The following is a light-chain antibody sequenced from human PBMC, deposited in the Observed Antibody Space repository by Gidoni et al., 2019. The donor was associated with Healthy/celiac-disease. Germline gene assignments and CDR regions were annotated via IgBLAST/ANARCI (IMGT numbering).Light chain of an antibody. CDR2: AAS. CDR1: QSISSY. V-gene: IGKV1-39*01. Sequence: DIQMTQSPSSLSASVGDRVTITCRASQSISSYLHWYKQKPGKAPKLLIYAASSLQSGVPSRFSGSVSGTDFTLTISSLQPEDFATYYCQQSYSTPKTFGPGTKVDIK. J-gene: IGKJ3*01. CDR3: QQSYSTPKT.